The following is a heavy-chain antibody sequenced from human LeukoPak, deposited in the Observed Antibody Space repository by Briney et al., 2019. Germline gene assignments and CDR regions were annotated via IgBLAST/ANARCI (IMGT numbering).Heavy chain of an antibody. J-gene: IGHJ4*02. CDR1: GFTFSRYA. Sequence: GGSLRLSCAASGFTFSRYAMHWDRQAPGKGLEWVAVISYDGSNEYYAESVKGRFTISRDSSENTLYLEMNSLRVEDTAVYYCARVGYYSSGPFSYFDYWGQGTLVTVSS. CDR2: ISYDGSNE. D-gene: IGHD3-10*01. CDR3: ARVGYYSSGPFSYFDY. V-gene: IGHV3-30-3*01.